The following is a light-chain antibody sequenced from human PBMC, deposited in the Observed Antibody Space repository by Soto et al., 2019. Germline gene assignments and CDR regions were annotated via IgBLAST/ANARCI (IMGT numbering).Light chain of an antibody. V-gene: IGKV3-20*01. J-gene: IGKJ4*01. CDR3: QQYGSSPAT. Sequence: EIVLTQSPGTLSLSPGERATLSCRASQSVSSSYLAWYQQTPGQAPRLLIYGASSRATGIPDRFSGSGSGTDFTLTISRREPEDFAVYYCQQYGSSPATFGGGTKVEIK. CDR2: GAS. CDR1: QSVSSSY.